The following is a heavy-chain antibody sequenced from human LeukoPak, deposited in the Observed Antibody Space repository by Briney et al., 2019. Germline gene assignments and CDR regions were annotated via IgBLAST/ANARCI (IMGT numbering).Heavy chain of an antibody. Sequence: PSETLSLTCTVSGGSISTYYCSWIRQPPGKGLEWVGYIYYSGSTYYNPSLKSRVTISVDTSKNQFSLKLSSVTAADTAVYYCARYFDSSGRDVFDIWGQGTLVTVSS. J-gene: IGHJ3*02. D-gene: IGHD3-22*01. V-gene: IGHV4-59*12. CDR3: ARYFDSSGRDVFDI. CDR2: IYYSGST. CDR1: GGSISTYY.